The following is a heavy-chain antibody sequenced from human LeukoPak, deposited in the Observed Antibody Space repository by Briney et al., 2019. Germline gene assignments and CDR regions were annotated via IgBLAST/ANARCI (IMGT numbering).Heavy chain of an antibody. CDR2: FYYSEST. D-gene: IGHD5-18*01. Sequence: SETLSLTCTVPGGSISSSSYYWGWIRQPPGKGLEWIGSFYYSESTYYNPSLKSRVTISVGTSKNQFSLNLTSVTAADTAVYYCARRYNYGYFDYWGQGTLVIVSS. V-gene: IGHV4-39*01. CDR3: ARRYNYGYFDY. CDR1: GGSISSSSYY. J-gene: IGHJ4*02.